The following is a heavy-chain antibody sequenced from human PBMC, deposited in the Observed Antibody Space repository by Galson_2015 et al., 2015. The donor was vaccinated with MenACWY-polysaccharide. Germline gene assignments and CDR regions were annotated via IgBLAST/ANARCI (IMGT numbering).Heavy chain of an antibody. CDR1: GFTFSTYA. D-gene: IGHD3-10*01. CDR2: ISNRGVT. CDR3: VKDRGPIFGDY. J-gene: IGHJ4*02. V-gene: IGHV3-23*01. Sequence: SLRLSCAPSGFTFSTYAMSWVRQAPGKGLDWVSTISNRGVTYYADSVQGRFTISRDNSDDTVHLQMSGLRAEDTAIYFCVKDRGPIFGDYWGQGALVTVSS.